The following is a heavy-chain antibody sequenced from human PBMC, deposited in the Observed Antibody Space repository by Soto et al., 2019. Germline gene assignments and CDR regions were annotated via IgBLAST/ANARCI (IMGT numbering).Heavy chain of an antibody. CDR3: ATMGLGSTLTTFFRSDFDY. CDR1: GFTFSSFG. D-gene: IGHD3-16*01. V-gene: IGHV3-33*01. CDR2: IWHDGSNK. J-gene: IGHJ4*02. Sequence: GGSLRLSCAASGFTFSSFGMHWVRQAPGKGLEWVAVIWHDGSNKYYADSVKGRFTISRDNSKNTLYLQMDSLRAEDTAVYYCATMGLGSTLTTFFRSDFDYWGQGTLVTVSS.